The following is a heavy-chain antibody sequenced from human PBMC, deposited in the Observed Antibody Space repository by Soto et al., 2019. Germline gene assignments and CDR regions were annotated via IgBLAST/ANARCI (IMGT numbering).Heavy chain of an antibody. CDR1: GYTFTSYG. D-gene: IGHD2-2*01. CDR2: ISAYNGNT. V-gene: IGHV1-18*01. CDR3: ARDLVVPAAIASNSPVYYYYYYGMDV. Sequence: ASVKVSCKASGYTFTSYGISWVRQAPGQGLEWMGWISAYNGNTNYTQKLQGRVTMTTDTSTSTAYMELRSLRSDDTAVYYCARDLVVPAAIASNSPVYYYYYYGMDVWGQGTTVTVSS. J-gene: IGHJ6*02.